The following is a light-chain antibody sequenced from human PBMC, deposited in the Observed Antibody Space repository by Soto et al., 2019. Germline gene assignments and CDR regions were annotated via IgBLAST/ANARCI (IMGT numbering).Light chain of an antibody. J-gene: IGKJ1*01. Sequence: EIVMTQSPATLSVSPGERATLSCRASQSVSSNVAWYQQNPGQAPRLLIYGASTRATGIPARFSGSGSGTEFTLSISSLQSEDFAVYHCQQHNNWPWTFGQGTKV. V-gene: IGKV3-15*01. CDR1: QSVSSN. CDR2: GAS. CDR3: QQHNNWPWT.